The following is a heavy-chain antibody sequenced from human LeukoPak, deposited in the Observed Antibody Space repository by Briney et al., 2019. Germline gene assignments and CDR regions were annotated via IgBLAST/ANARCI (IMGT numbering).Heavy chain of an antibody. CDR2: IYHGGST. Sequence: PSETLSLTCGVSGYSISSGYYWGWIRQPPGKGLEWIGSIYHGGSTYYNPSLKSRVTISVDTSKNQFSLKLSSLTAADTAVYYCARVIYYSGGSCYDGAWFDPWGQGTLVTVSS. D-gene: IGHD2-15*01. V-gene: IGHV4-38-2*01. J-gene: IGHJ5*02. CDR3: ARVIYYSGGSCYDGAWFDP. CDR1: GYSISSGYY.